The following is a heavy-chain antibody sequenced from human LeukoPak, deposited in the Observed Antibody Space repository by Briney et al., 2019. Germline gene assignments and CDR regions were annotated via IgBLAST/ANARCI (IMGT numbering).Heavy chain of an antibody. CDR3: ARAGLGYSYGFDY. CDR2: ISDSGGS. CDR1: GGSVSSGISY. V-gene: IGHV4-61*01. Sequence: PSETLSLTCSVSGGSVSSGISYWSWIRQPPGEGLEWIAYISDSGGSDYNPSRRGRVTISLDTSKNQFSLRLTSVTAADTAVYCCARAGLGYSYGFDYWRQGTQVTVSS. J-gene: IGHJ4*02. D-gene: IGHD5-18*01.